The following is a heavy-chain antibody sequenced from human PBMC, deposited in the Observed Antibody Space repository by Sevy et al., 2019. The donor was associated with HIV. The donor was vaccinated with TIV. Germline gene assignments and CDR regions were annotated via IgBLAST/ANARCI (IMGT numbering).Heavy chain of an antibody. CDR2: LNWDSGSV. V-gene: IGHV3-9*01. CDR1: GFTFDDFA. D-gene: IGHD6-19*01. CDR3: AKDIGATGIAVVAN. Sequence: GGSLRLSCAASGFTFDDFAMHWVRQLPGKGLGWVSGLNWDSGSVAYADSVKGRFTISRDNAKNALFLQMNSLRAEDTALYYCAKDIGATGIAVVANWGQGIQVTVSS. J-gene: IGHJ4*02.